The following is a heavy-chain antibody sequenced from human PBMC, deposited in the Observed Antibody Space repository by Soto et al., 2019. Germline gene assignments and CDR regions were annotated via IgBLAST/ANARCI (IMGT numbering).Heavy chain of an antibody. CDR3: ARDGSSVVRYYYGMDV. CDR2: SYYSGST. CDR1: GGSISSGGYY. V-gene: IGHV4-31*03. D-gene: IGHD2-2*01. J-gene: IGHJ6*02. Sequence: QVQLQESGPGLVKPSQTLSLTCTVSGGSISSGGYYWSWIRQHPGKGLEWIGYSYYSGSTYYNPSLKSRVTISVDTSKNQFSLKLSSVTAADTAVYYCARDGSSVVRYYYGMDVWGQGTTVTVSS.